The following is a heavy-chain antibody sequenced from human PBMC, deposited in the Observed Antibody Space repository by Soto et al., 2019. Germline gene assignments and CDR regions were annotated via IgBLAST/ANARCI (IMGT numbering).Heavy chain of an antibody. J-gene: IGHJ4*02. CDR3: ARDRFRYYYDSSGSPFDY. V-gene: IGHV3-20*04. Sequence: GGSLRLSCAASGFTFDDYGMSWVRQAPGKGLEWVSGINWNGGSTGYADSVKGRFTISRDNAKNSLYLQMNSLRAEDTALYYCARDRFRYYYDSSGSPFDYWGQGTLVTVSS. CDR2: INWNGGST. D-gene: IGHD3-22*01. CDR1: GFTFDDYG.